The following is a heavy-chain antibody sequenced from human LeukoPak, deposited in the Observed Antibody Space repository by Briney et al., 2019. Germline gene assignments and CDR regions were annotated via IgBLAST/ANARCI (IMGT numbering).Heavy chain of an antibody. CDR3: AKDYYYDSSGPFDY. Sequence: GRSLRLSCAASGFTFSSYGMHWVRQAPGKGLEWVAVIWYDGSDKYYADSVKGRFTISRDNSKNTLYLQMNSLRAEDTAVYYCAKDYYYDSSGPFDYWGQGTLVTVSS. CDR1: GFTFSSYG. J-gene: IGHJ4*02. D-gene: IGHD3-22*01. V-gene: IGHV3-33*06. CDR2: IWYDGSDK.